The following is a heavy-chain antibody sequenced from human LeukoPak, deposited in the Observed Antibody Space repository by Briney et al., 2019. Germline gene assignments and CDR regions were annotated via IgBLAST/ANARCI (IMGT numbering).Heavy chain of an antibody. V-gene: IGHV5-51*01. CDR2: IYPGDSDT. D-gene: IGHD3-22*01. CDR1: GYXFTSYW. CDR3: ARLKGYYDSSGSLFDY. Sequence: GESLKISCNGSGYXFTSYWICWVRQMPGKGLEWMGIIYPGDSDTRYSPSFQGQVTISADKSISTAYLQWSSLKASDTAMYYCARLKGYYDSSGSLFDYWGLGTLVTVSS. J-gene: IGHJ4*02.